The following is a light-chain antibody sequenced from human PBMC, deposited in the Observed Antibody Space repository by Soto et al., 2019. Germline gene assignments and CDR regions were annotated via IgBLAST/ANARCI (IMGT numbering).Light chain of an antibody. CDR3: SSYAGSKSLV. CDR2: EVS. V-gene: IGLV2-8*01. J-gene: IGLJ2*01. Sequence: QSALTQPPSASGSPGQSVTISCTGTSSDVGGYDYVSWYQQHPGKAPKLMIYEVSERPSGVPDRFSGSKSANTASLTVSGLQADDEADYYCSSYAGSKSLVFGGGTKLTVL. CDR1: SSDVGGYDY.